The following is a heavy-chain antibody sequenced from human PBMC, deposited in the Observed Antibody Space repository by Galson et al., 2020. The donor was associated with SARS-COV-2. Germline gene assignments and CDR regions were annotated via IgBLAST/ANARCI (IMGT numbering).Heavy chain of an antibody. D-gene: IGHD1-1*01. Sequence: SETLSLTCTVSGGSISSSSYYWGWIRQPPGKGLEWIGSIYYSGSTYYNPSLKSRVTISVDTSKNQFSLKLSSVTAADTAVYYCARDTIDSTGTTPGWFDPWGQGTLVTVSS. V-gene: IGHV4-39*07. CDR1: GGSISSSSYY. J-gene: IGHJ5*02. CDR2: IYYSGST. CDR3: ARDTIDSTGTTPGWFDP.